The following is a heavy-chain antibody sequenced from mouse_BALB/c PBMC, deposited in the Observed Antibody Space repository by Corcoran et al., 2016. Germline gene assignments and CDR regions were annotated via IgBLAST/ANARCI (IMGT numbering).Heavy chain of an antibody. CDR1: GYTFTSYV. V-gene: IGHV1S136*01. J-gene: IGHJ4*01. CDR2: INPYNDGT. Sequence: EVQLQQSGPEMVKPGASVKMSCKASGYTFTSYVMHWVKQKPGQGLEWIGYINPYNDGTKYNEKFKGKATLTSDKSSSTAYMELSSLTSEDSAVYYCAREDGYYGVDYWGQGTSVTVSS. D-gene: IGHD2-3*01. CDR3: AREDGYYGVDY.